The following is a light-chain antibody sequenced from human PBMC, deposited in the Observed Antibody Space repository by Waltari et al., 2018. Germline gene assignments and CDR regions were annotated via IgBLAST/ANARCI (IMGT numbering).Light chain of an antibody. J-gene: IGKJ4*01. V-gene: IGKV1-12*01. CDR2: GAS. CDR3: QQTDSFPLT. Sequence: DIQMTQSPSSVPASVGDRVTISCRASQGIGTWLAWYQQKPGKAPNLLIHGASSLQSGVPSRFSGSGSVTEFTLTINGLQPEDFATYYCQQTDSFPLTFGGGTKVEMK. CDR1: QGIGTW.